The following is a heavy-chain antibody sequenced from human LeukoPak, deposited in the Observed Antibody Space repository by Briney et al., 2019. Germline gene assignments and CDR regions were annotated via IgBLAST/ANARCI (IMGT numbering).Heavy chain of an antibody. J-gene: IGHJ6*02. Sequence: SETLSLTCAVYGGSFSGYYWRWIRQPPGKGLEWIGEINHSGSTNYNPSLKSRVTISVDTSKNQFSLKLSSVTAADTAVYYCARAATRSPTYYYGSGTHSRGYGMDVWGQGTTVTVSS. CDR3: ARAATRSPTYYYGSGTHSRGYGMDV. CDR1: GGSFSGYY. D-gene: IGHD3-10*01. CDR2: INHSGST. V-gene: IGHV4-34*01.